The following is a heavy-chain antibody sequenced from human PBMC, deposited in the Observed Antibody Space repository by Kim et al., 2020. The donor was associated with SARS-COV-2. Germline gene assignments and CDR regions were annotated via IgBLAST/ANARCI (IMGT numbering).Heavy chain of an antibody. J-gene: IGHJ6*02. CDR3: ARGGEEYCSSTSCYVRYYYGMDV. Sequence: SETLSLTCTVSGGSISSGSYYWSWIRQPAGKGLEWIGRIYTSGSTNYNPSLKRRVTISVDTSKNQFSLKLSSVTAADTAVYYCARGGEEYCSSTSCYVRYYYGMDVWGQGTTVTVSS. CDR2: IYTSGST. D-gene: IGHD2-2*01. CDR1: GGSISSGSYY. V-gene: IGHV4-61*02.